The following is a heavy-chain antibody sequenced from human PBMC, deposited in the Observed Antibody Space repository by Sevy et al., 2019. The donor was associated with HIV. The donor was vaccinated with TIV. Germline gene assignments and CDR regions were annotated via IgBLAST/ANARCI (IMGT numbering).Heavy chain of an antibody. CDR1: GYTFTNYY. CDR3: ARDLIEYQMLTFDY. V-gene: IGHV1-2*02. CDR2: INPNSGAT. D-gene: IGHD3-16*01. Sequence: ASVKVSCKASGYTFTNYYIHWVRQAPGQGLEWMEWINPNSGATNYAQKFQGRVTMTRDSSISTAYMELGRLRSDDTALFYCARDLIEYQMLTFDYWGQGTLVTVSS. J-gene: IGHJ4*02.